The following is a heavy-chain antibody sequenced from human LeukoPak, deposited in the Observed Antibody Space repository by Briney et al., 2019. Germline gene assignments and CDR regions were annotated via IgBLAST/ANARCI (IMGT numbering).Heavy chain of an antibody. CDR3: ARGRRGSYSNYFDY. CDR2: MNPNSGNT. D-gene: IGHD1-26*01. Sequence: GASVKVSCKASGYTFTSYDINWVRQATGQGLEWMGWMNPNSGNTGYAQKFQGRVTMTRNTSISTAYMELSSLRSEDTAVYYCARGRRGSYSNYFDYWGQGTLVTVSS. V-gene: IGHV1-8*01. J-gene: IGHJ4*02. CDR1: GYTFTSYD.